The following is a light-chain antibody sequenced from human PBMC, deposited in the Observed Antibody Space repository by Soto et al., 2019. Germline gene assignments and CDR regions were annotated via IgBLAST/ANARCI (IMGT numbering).Light chain of an antibody. CDR2: KAS. CDR1: PSISTW. V-gene: IGKV1-5*03. CDR3: QQYETFPLT. Sequence: DLQMPQSHSTLSASVGDRVTIACRASPSISTWLAWYPQKPGKAPKLLIYKASILESGVPSRFSGSGSATEFTLTSNSLQPVDFASYDCQQYETFPLTFGGGTKVEIK. J-gene: IGKJ4*01.